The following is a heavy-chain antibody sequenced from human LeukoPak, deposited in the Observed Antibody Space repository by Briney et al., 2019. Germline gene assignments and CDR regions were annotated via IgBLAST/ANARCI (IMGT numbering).Heavy chain of an antibody. Sequence: GGSLTLSCTASGFTFSSYAMSWVRQAPAKGLEWVSGISASGGNTYHGDSVKGRFTSSRDNSKNTLYLQMKSLRAEDTAVYYCARLVWLDRNFYYWGQGTLLTVSS. V-gene: IGHV3-23*01. CDR1: GFTFSSYA. CDR2: ISASGGNT. J-gene: IGHJ4*02. CDR3: ARLVWLDRNFYY. D-gene: IGHD6-19*01.